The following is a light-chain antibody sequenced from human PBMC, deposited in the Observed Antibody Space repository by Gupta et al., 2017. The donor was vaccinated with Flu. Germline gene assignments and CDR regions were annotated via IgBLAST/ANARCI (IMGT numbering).Light chain of an antibody. CDR2: GAS. CDR1: QSVSSN. V-gene: IGKV3-15*01. J-gene: IGKJ1*01. CDR3: QQHKNCPPWT. Sequence: EIVMTQSPATLSVSPVERATLSCRASQSVSSNLAWYQQKPGQAPRLLIYGASTRATGIPARFSGSGGGKDVTLTISSRQEEDFAGYYCQQHKNCPPWTFGQGTKVEIK.